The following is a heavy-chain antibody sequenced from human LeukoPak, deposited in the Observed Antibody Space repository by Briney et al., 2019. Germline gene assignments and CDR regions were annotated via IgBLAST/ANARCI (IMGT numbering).Heavy chain of an antibody. CDR1: GSTVSQFH. Sequence: GAAVKVSCKSSGSTVSQFHIQWVRQAPGQGLAWVGSLYPTTGHIDYAEKSRGRVTMTADTAINTAYMELSWLTSDGTAVYYCARDRAFDHTGHPMFNPWGQGTLVTVSS. CDR3: ARDRAFDHTGHPMFNP. J-gene: IGHJ5*02. V-gene: IGHV1-2*02. D-gene: IGHD2-8*02. CDR2: LYPTTGHI.